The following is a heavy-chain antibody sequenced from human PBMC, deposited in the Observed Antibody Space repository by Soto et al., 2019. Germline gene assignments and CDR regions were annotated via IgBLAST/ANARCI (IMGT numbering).Heavy chain of an antibody. CDR3: ARNSLTGYYNYYYSMDV. V-gene: IGHV5-51*01. CDR2: IYPDDPDT. J-gene: IGHJ6*02. D-gene: IGHD3-9*01. CDR1: GYSFSSYW. Sequence: PGESLKISCKSSGYSFSSYWIAWVRLMPGKGLEWMGSIYPDDPDTKYSPSFQGQVTISADKSISAAYLQWSSLKASDTAIYYCARNSLTGYYNYYYSMDVWGQGTTVTVSS.